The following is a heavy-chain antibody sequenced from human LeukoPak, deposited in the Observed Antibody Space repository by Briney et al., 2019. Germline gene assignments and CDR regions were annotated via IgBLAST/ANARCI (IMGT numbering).Heavy chain of an antibody. V-gene: IGHV4-59*08. J-gene: IGHJ4*02. D-gene: IGHD5-18*01. CDR1: GGSISRYY. Sequence: PWETLSLTCTVSGGSISRYYWSWIRQPPGKGLEWSGYIYYSGSTNYNPSLNSRVTISVDTSKNQSSLKLSSVTAADTAVYYCARQADTAMVIDYWGQGTLVTVSS. CDR3: ARQADTAMVIDY. CDR2: IYYSGST.